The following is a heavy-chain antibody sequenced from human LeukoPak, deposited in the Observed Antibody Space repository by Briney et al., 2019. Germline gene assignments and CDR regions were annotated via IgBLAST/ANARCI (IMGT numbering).Heavy chain of an antibody. CDR2: ISAYNGNT. J-gene: IGHJ4*02. CDR3: ARGAYDFWSGYYPFDY. CDR1: GYTFTSYG. Sequence: GASVKVSCKASGYTFTSYGISWVRQAPGQGLEWMGWISAYNGNTNYAQKLQGRVTMTTDTSTSTAYMELRSLRSDDTAVYYCARGAYDFWSGYYPFDYWGQGTLVTVPS. V-gene: IGHV1-18*01. D-gene: IGHD3-3*01.